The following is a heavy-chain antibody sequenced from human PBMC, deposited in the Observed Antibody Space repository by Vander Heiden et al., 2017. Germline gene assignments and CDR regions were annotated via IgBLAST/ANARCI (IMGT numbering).Heavy chain of an antibody. CDR1: GLTFSSYG. D-gene: IGHD6-19*01. CDR3: AKDRGFISVDGTGYLDS. Sequence: QVQVVESGGGVVQPGTSLRLSCVVPGLTFSSYGMHGVRQAPGKGLEWVAFISFHGTNKYYADSVKGRSTISRDNSNYTLYLQVNSLRVEDTAVYYCAKDRGFISVDGTGYLDSWGQGTLVIVSS. V-gene: IGHV3-30*18. J-gene: IGHJ4*02. CDR2: ISFHGTNK.